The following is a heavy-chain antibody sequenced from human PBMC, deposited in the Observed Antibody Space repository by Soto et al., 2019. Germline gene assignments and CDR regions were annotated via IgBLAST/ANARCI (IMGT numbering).Heavy chain of an antibody. V-gene: IGHV1-3*01. J-gene: IGHJ6*02. CDR1: GYTFTSYA. D-gene: IGHD2-2*01. Sequence: ASVKVSCKASGYTFTSYAMHWVRQAPGQRLEWMGWINAGNGNTKYSQKFQGRVTITRDTSASTAYMELSSLRSEDTAVYYCARDSIVVPAVVTWYSYGMDVWGQGTTVTVSS. CDR2: INAGNGNT. CDR3: ARDSIVVPAVVTWYSYGMDV.